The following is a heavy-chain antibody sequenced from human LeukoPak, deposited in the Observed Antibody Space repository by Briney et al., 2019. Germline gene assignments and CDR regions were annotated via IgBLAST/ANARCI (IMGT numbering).Heavy chain of an antibody. Sequence: ASVKVSCEASGYSFTSYYMHWVRQAPGQGLEWMGIINPSGGSTSYAQKFQGRVTMTRDTSTRTVYVELSSLRSEDTAVYYCARESDSGYSSSFNWFDPWGQGTLVTVSS. CDR3: ARESDSGYSSSFNWFDP. CDR1: GYSFTSYY. D-gene: IGHD6-19*01. V-gene: IGHV1-46*01. CDR2: INPSGGST. J-gene: IGHJ5*02.